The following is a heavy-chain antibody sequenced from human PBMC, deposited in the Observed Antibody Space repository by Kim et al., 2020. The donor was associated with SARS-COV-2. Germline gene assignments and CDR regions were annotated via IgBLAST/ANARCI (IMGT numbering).Heavy chain of an antibody. J-gene: IGHJ3*02. Sequence: SETLSLTCTVSGGSISSSSYYWGWIRQPPGKGLEWIGSIYYSGSTYYNPSLKSRVTISVDTSKNQFSLKLSSVTAADTAVYYCARTTYYDFWSGYYTPYDAFDIWGQGTMVTVSS. D-gene: IGHD3-3*01. V-gene: IGHV4-39*01. CDR3: ARTTYYDFWSGYYTPYDAFDI. CDR2: IYYSGST. CDR1: GGSISSSSYY.